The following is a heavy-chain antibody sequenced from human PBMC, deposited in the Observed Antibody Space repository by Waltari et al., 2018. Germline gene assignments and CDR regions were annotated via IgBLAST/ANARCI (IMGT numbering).Heavy chain of an antibody. J-gene: IGHJ3*02. CDR2: IKQDGSET. CDR1: GFTCTTYG. D-gene: IGHD3-22*01. Sequence: EVQLVESGGGLVLPGGSVRLSRAASGFTCTTYGVGWVRQVPGKGLEWVANIKQDGSETYYVDSVKGRFTISRDNTENSLFLQLNSLRVEDTAVYFCAREFYDKSGREPFNIWGQGTMVTVSP. V-gene: IGHV3-7*01. CDR3: AREFYDKSGREPFNI.